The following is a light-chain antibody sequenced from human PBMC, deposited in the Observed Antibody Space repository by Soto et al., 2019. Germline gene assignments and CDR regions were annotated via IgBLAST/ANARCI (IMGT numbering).Light chain of an antibody. Sequence: QSVLTQPPSASGSPGQSVTISCTGTSSDVGGYDYVSWFQQYPGKVPKLMICGVSKRPSGVPDRFSGSKSGNTASLTVSGLQAGDEATYYCCSYAGSVRWVFGGGTKVTVL. J-gene: IGLJ3*02. CDR3: CSYAGSVRWV. V-gene: IGLV2-8*01. CDR2: GVS. CDR1: SSDVGGYDY.